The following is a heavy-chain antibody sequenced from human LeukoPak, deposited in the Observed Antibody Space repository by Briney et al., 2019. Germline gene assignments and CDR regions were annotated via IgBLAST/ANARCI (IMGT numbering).Heavy chain of an antibody. V-gene: IGHV3-21*04. J-gene: IGHJ4*02. CDR1: GFTFSSYS. D-gene: IGHD3-10*01. Sequence: GGSLRLSCAASGFTFSSYSMNWVRQAPGKGLEWVSSISSSSSYIYYADSVKGRFTISRDNAKNSLYLQMNSLRAEDTAVCYCATVPPLLWFGERSDYWGQGTLVTVSS. CDR2: ISSSSSYI. CDR3: ATVPPLLWFGERSDY.